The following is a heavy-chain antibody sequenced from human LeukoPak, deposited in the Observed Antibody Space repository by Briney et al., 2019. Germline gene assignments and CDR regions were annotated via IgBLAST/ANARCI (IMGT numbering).Heavy chain of an antibody. J-gene: IGHJ1*01. CDR3: AKDGLYCSSTSCHLPEYFHH. D-gene: IGHD2-2*01. V-gene: IGHV3-23*01. CDR1: GFTFSSYA. CDR2: ISGSGGST. Sequence: GGSLRLSCAASGFTFSSYAMSWVRQAPGKGVEWVSAISGSGGSTDYADSVKGRFTIARDNSKNTLYLQMNSLRAEDPAVYYCAKDGLYCSSTSCHLPEYFHHWGQGTLVTVSS.